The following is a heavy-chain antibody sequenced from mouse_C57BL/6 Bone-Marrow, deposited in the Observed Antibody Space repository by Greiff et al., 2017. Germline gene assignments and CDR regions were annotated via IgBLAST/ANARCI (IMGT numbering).Heavy chain of an antibody. V-gene: IGHV5-9-1*02. Sequence: EVKVVESGEGLVKPGGSLKLSCAASGFTFSSYAMSWVRQTPEKRLEWVAYISSGGDYIYYADTVKGRFTISRDNARNTLYLQMSSLKSEDTAMYYCTRDGGNDYDPAWFAYWGQGTLVTVSA. J-gene: IGHJ3*01. CDR3: TRDGGNDYDPAWFAY. CDR2: ISSGGDYI. CDR1: GFTFSSYA. D-gene: IGHD2-4*01.